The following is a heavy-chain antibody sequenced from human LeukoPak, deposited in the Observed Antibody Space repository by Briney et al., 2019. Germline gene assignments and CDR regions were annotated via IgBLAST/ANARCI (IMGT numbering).Heavy chain of an antibody. V-gene: IGHV4-39*01. D-gene: IGHD3-10*01. J-gene: IGHJ4*02. CDR1: GGSISSDNYY. Sequence: SETLSLTCTVSGGSISSDNYYWGWIRQPPGKGLEWIGSIYYSGTTYYNPSLKSRVTISVDTSKNQFSLKLSSVTAADTAVYYCARTRYYYNSRSYGAPYYFDYWGQGTLVTVSS. CDR2: IYYSGTT. CDR3: ARTRYYYNSRSYGAPYYFDY.